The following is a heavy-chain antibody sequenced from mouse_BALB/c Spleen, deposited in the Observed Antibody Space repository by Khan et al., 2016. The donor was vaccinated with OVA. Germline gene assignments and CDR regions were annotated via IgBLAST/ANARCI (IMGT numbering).Heavy chain of an antibody. CDR2: IGSGGST. D-gene: IGHD1-1*01. J-gene: IGHJ2*02. CDR3: ARLNCSSGVDY. CDR1: GFTYSRYP. Sequence: EVELVESGGGLVKPGGSLKLSCAASGFTYSRYPMSWVRQTPEKRLEWVASIGSGGSTYHPDSVKGRFNISRENARNILFLQMSSLRYEDMAMYVCARLNCSSGVDYLGQGTSLTVAS. V-gene: IGHV5-6-5*01.